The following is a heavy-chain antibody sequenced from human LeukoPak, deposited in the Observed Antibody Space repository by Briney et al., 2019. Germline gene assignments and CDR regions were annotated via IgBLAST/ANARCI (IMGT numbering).Heavy chain of an antibody. Sequence: PGGSLRLSCTVSGFTFRKYWMSWVRQAPGKGLEWVANIKEDGSEKNYVDSVKGRCTISRDNSKNSVDLQMNSMRDEDTAVYYCARFFSRWDRPYYFDHWGQGTLVTVSS. D-gene: IGHD3-16*01. V-gene: IGHV3-7*01. J-gene: IGHJ4*02. CDR1: GFTFRKYW. CDR2: IKEDGSEK. CDR3: ARFFSRWDRPYYFDH.